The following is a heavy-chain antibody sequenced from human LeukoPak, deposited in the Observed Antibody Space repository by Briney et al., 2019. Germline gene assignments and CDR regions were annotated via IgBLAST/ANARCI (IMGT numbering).Heavy chain of an antibody. CDR3: ARGRGYCSSTSCSYFDY. CDR1: GGSFSGYY. D-gene: IGHD2-2*01. V-gene: IGHV4-34*01. J-gene: IGHJ4*02. Sequence: WETLSLTCAVYGGSFSGYYWSWIRQPPGKGLEWIGEINHSGSTNYNPSLKSRVTISVDTSKNQFSLKLSSVTAADTAVYYCARGRGYCSSTSCSYFDYWGQGALVTVSS. CDR2: INHSGST.